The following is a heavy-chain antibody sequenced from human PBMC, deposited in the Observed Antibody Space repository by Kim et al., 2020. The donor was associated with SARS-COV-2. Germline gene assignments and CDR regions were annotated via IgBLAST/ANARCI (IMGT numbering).Heavy chain of an antibody. V-gene: IGHV3-53*01. CDR3: AKGYPYCHDY. Sequence: GGSLRLSCAASGFTVSSTHMSWVRQAPWKGLEWVSSIYSGGTTTYADSVKGRFTISRDNSENTVYLQVSSLRAEDTAVYFCAKGYPYCHDYWGQGTRVTVSS. J-gene: IGHJ4*02. CDR1: GFTVSSTH. D-gene: IGHD2-2*01. CDR2: IYSGGTT.